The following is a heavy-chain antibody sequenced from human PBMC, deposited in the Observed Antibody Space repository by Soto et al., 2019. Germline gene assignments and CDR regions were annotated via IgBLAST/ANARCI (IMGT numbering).Heavy chain of an antibody. CDR2: MYYGWRT. Sequence: SDTLAHTCPFSGFSISSGYYYLSWIRQPPGKGLEWIGYMYYGWRTNYNPSLKSRVTISVDTSKMQVSLKLSSVTAADTAVYFCARGTPSPLIVRSSRGPWFDPWGQGTLVKSPQ. D-gene: IGHD2-15*01. CDR1: GFSISSGYYY. CDR3: ARGTPSPLIVRSSRGPWFDP. J-gene: IGHJ5*02. V-gene: IGHV4-30-4*02.